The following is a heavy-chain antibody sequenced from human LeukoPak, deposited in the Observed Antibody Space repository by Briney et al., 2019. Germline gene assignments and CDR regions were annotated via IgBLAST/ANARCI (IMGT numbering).Heavy chain of an antibody. Sequence: GGSLRLSCEVSGFTFNNYAMSWVRQAPGKGLEWVSAISPGGSDTYYTDSVRGRFTISRDNSKSTLYLQMSSLRAEDSAVYYCAKRGAYESMAAFDYWGQGTLVNVSS. CDR1: GFTFNNYA. CDR2: ISPGGSDT. CDR3: AKRGAYESMAAFDY. D-gene: IGHD3-22*01. V-gene: IGHV3-23*01. J-gene: IGHJ4*02.